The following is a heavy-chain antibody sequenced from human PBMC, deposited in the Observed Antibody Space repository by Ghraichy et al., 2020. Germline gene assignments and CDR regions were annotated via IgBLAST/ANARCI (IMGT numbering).Heavy chain of an antibody. CDR2: TYYRSKWYN. Sequence: SQTLSLTCAISGDSVSSNSATWDWIRQSPSRGLEWLGRTYYRSKWYNEYAPSVKSRITINSDTSKNQFSLQLNSVTPEDTALYYCARQYIYGFDYWGQGTLVTVSS. J-gene: IGHJ4*02. D-gene: IGHD3-10*01. V-gene: IGHV6-1*01. CDR1: GDSVSSNSAT. CDR3: ARQYIYGFDY.